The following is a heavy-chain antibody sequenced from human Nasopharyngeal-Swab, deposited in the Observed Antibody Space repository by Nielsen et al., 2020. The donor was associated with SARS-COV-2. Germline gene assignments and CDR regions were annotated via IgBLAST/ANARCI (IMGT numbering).Heavy chain of an antibody. CDR3: AGFPYCSGGSCSNDY. Sequence: WIRQPPGKGLEWIGYIYYSGSTYYNPPLKSRVTISVDTSKNQFSLKLSSVTAADTAVYYCAGFPYCSGGSCSNDYWGQGTLVTVSS. J-gene: IGHJ4*02. D-gene: IGHD2-15*01. CDR2: IYYSGST. V-gene: IGHV4-31*02.